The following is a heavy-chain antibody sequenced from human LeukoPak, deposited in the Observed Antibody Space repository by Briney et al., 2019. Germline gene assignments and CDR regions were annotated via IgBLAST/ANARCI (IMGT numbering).Heavy chain of an antibody. D-gene: IGHD3-22*01. CDR3: XXEDXDIXAFDI. Sequence: SETLSLTCTVSGGSISSGDYYWSWIRQPPGKGLEWIGYIYYSGSTYYNPSLKSRVTISVDTSKNQFSLKLSSVTAADTAVYYCXXEDXDIXAFDIWGQGTMVTVSS. J-gene: IGHJ3*02. CDR1: GGSISSGDYY. V-gene: IGHV4-30-4*08. CDR2: IYYSGST.